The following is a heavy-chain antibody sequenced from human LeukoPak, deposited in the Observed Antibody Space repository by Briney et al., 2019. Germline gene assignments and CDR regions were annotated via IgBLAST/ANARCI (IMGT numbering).Heavy chain of an antibody. V-gene: IGHV5-51*01. D-gene: IGHD6-13*01. CDR3: ARKANGMAAPFDS. Sequence: GESLKISCEASGYNFSNYWINWVRQKPGKGLEWMGIIYPGDSDTRYGPSFQGHLTISADRSANTAYLQWSRLEASDTAKYFCARKANGMAAPFDSWAQGTLVTVSS. CDR2: IYPGDSDT. CDR1: GYNFSNYW. J-gene: IGHJ4*02.